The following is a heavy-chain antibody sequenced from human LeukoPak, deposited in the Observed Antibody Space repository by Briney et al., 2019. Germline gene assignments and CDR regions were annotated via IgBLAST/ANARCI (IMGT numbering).Heavy chain of an antibody. CDR2: FSYSGST. D-gene: IGHD3-10*01. CDR3: TKGRGI. CDR1: GGSIRDYY. Sequence: PSETLSLTCTVSGGSIRDYYWSWIRQPPGKGLEWIGYFSYSGSTTYNPSLKSRVTISVDTSKNQFSLYLSSVTAADTAVYYCTKGRGIWGQGTLVTVSS. V-gene: IGHV4-59*01. J-gene: IGHJ4*02.